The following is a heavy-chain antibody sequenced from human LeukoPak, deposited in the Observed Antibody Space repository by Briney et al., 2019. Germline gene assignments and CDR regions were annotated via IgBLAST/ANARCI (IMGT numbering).Heavy chain of an antibody. J-gene: IGHJ6*03. CDR2: ISAYNGNT. V-gene: IGHV1-18*01. CDR1: GYTFTSYG. D-gene: IGHD2-2*01. Sequence: ASVKVSCKASGYTFTSYGISWVRQAPGQGLEWMGWISAYNGNTNYAQKLQGRVTMTTDTSTSTAYMELSSLRSEDTAVYYCAAHCSSTSCYYYYYYMDVWGKGTTVTVSS. CDR3: AAHCSSTSCYYYYYYMDV.